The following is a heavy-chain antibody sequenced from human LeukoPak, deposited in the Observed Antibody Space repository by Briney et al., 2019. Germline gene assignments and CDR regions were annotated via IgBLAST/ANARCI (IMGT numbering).Heavy chain of an antibody. J-gene: IGHJ2*01. Sequence: PSQTLSLTCTVSGGSINSYYWSWIRQPPGKGLEWIGYIYYSGNTNYNPSLKSRVSISIDTSKNQLSLQLSSVTAADTAVYYCARDRDSSGLRDFDLWGRGTLVTVSA. CDR1: GGSINSYY. D-gene: IGHD3-22*01. CDR3: ARDRDSSGLRDFDL. V-gene: IGHV4-59*01. CDR2: IYYSGNT.